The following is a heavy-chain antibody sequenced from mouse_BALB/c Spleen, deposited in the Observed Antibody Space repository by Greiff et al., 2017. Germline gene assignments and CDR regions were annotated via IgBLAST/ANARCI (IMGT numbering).Heavy chain of an antibody. Sequence: QVHVKQSGPGLVAPSQSLSITCTVSGFSLTSYGVHWVRQPPGKGLEWLGVIWAGGSTNYNSALMSRLSISKDNSKSQVFLKMNSLQTDDTAMYYCARDETTVKKAMDYWGQGTSVTVSS. CDR1: GFSLTSYG. CDR2: IWAGGST. D-gene: IGHD1-1*01. J-gene: IGHJ4*01. V-gene: IGHV2-9*02. CDR3: ARDETTVKKAMDY.